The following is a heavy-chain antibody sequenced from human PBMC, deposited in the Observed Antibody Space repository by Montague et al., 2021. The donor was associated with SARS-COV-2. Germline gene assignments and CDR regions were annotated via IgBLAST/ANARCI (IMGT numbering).Heavy chain of an antibody. CDR2: MYDSGST. CDR1: GGSISNGGCY. D-gene: IGHD2-15*01. V-gene: IGHV4-31*03. Sequence: TLSLTCTVSGGSISNGGCYCSWIRQPPGKGLEWIGYMYDSGSTYYNPSLTSRVTMSLDTSKNQFSLKLSSVTAADTAVYYCARGDGVVVAAPYIWGQGTMVTVSS. CDR3: ARGDGVVVAAPYI. J-gene: IGHJ3*02.